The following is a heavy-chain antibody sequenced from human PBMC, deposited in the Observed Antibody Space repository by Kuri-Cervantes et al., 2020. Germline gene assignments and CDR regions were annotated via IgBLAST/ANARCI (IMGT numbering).Heavy chain of an antibody. J-gene: IGHJ5*01. Sequence: ASVKVSCKASGYTFTSYDINWVRQATGQGLEWMGWINPNSGGTNYAQKFQGRVTMTRDTSISTAYMELSRLRSDDTAVYYCASLTGTRNWFDPWGQGTTVTVSS. D-gene: IGHD1-7*01. CDR3: ASLTGTRNWFDP. V-gene: IGHV1-2*02. CDR2: INPNSGGT. CDR1: GYTFTSYD.